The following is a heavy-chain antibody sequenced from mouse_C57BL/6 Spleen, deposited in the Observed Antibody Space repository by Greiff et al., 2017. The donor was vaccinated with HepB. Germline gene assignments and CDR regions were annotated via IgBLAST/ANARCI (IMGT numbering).Heavy chain of an antibody. D-gene: IGHD1-1*01. CDR3: AREVTTVVPFDY. CDR1: GFTFSSYG. CDR2: ISSGGSYT. J-gene: IGHJ2*01. V-gene: IGHV5-6*01. Sequence: EVKVVESGGDLVKPGGSLKLSCAASGFTFSSYGMSWVRQTPDKRLEWVATISSGGSYTYYPDSVKGRFTISRDNAKNTLYLQMSSLKSEDTAMYYCAREVTTVVPFDYWGQGTTLTVSS.